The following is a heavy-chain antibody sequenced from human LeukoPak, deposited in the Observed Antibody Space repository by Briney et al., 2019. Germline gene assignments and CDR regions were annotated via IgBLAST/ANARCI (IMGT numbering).Heavy chain of an antibody. J-gene: IGHJ5*02. CDR3: AREDYSNYGNWFDP. CDR2: INPNSGST. CDR1: GYTFTGYY. V-gene: IGHV1-2*02. Sequence: ASVKVSCKASGYTFTGYYMHWVRQAPGQGLEWMGWINPNSGSTNYAQKFQGRVTMTRDTSISTAYMELSRLRSDDTAVYYCAREDYSNYGNWFDPWGQGTLVTVSS. D-gene: IGHD4-11*01.